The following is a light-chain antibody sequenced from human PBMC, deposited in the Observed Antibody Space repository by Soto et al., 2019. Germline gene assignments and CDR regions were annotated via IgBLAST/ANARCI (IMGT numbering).Light chain of an antibody. CDR2: GVS. Sequence: AIQMTHSPSSLSASVGDRVTITCRASQAIRNDLGWYQQKPGKAPKLLIYGVSTLHSGVPSRFSGSGSGTDFTLTISSLQPEDFATYYCLQDNNYPWTFGQGTKVDIK. V-gene: IGKV1-6*01. CDR3: LQDNNYPWT. CDR1: QAIRND. J-gene: IGKJ1*01.